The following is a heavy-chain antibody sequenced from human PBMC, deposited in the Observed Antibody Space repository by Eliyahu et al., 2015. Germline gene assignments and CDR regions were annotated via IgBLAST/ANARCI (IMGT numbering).Heavy chain of an antibody. Sequence: QVQLVESGGGLVKPGGSLRLXCAASGFTFSDYYMXWIPQAPGKGLEWVSYISXSSSYTNYADSVKGRFTISRDNAKNSLYLQMNSLRAEDTAVYYCARGSEGATNLAFDIWGQGTMVTVSS. CDR3: ARGSEGATNLAFDI. CDR2: ISXSSSYT. CDR1: GFTFSDYY. J-gene: IGHJ3*02. D-gene: IGHD1-26*01. V-gene: IGHV3-11*06.